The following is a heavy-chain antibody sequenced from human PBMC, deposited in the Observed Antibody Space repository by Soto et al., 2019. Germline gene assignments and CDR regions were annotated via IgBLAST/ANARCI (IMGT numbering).Heavy chain of an antibody. J-gene: IGHJ6*02. CDR2: ISSSGSTI. CDR3: ARDPRTYRRMDV. CDR1: GFTFSSYE. V-gene: IGHV3-48*03. Sequence: GGSLRLSCAASGFTFSSYEMNWVRQAPGKGLEWVSYISSSGSTIYYADSVKGRFTISRDNAKNSLYLQMYSLRAEDTAVYYCARDPRTYRRMDVWGQGTTVTVSS.